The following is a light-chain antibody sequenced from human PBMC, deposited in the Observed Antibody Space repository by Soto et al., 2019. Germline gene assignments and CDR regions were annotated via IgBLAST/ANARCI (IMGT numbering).Light chain of an antibody. Sequence: DIQMTQSPSTLSASVGDRVTITCWASQSISNWLAWYQQKPGKAPKLLIYDASRLESGVPSRFRGSGSGTEFTLTISSLQPDDFATYFCQQYNSYPGTFGQGTKLEIK. V-gene: IGKV1-5*01. CDR1: QSISNW. J-gene: IGKJ2*01. CDR3: QQYNSYPGT. CDR2: DAS.